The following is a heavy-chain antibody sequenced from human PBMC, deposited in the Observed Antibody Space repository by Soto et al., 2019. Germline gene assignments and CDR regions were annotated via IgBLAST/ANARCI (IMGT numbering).Heavy chain of an antibody. J-gene: IGHJ6*02. CDR1: VFTFSDYY. CDR2: ISSSSSYT. V-gene: IGHV3-11*06. D-gene: IGHD1-1*01. Sequence: LRLTCTASVFTFSDYYMSWIRQAPGKGLEWVSYISSSSSYTNYADSVKGRFTISRDNAKNSLYLQMNSLRAEDTAVYYCARPWKLYYYYGMDVWGQGTTVTVSS. CDR3: ARPWKLYYYYGMDV.